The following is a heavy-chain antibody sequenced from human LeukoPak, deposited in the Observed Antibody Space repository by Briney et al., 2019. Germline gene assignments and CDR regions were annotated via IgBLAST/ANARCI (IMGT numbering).Heavy chain of an antibody. D-gene: IGHD2-2*01. V-gene: IGHV1-69*13. CDR3: ARRRDIVVVPAAHQYYYYGMDV. Sequence: SVTVSCTASGYTFTSYGISWVRQAPGQGLEWMGGIIPIFGTANYAQKFQGRVTITADESTSTAYMELSSLRSEDTAVYYCARRRDIVVVPAAHQYYYYGMDVWGQGTTVTVSS. CDR1: GYTFTSYG. CDR2: IIPIFGTA. J-gene: IGHJ6*02.